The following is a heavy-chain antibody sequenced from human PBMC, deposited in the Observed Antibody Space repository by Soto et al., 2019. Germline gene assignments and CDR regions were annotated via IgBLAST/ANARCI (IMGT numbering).Heavy chain of an antibody. CDR2: IYYSGST. CDR3: ARARYLGYYGLDV. J-gene: IGHJ6*02. D-gene: IGHD1-26*01. Sequence: SETLSLTCTVSGGSVSSGSYYWRWIRQHPGKGLEWIGYIYYSGSTYYNPSLKSRVTISVDTSKNQFSLKLSSVTAADTAVYYCARARYLGYYGLDVWGQGTTVTVSS. V-gene: IGHV4-31*03. CDR1: GGSVSSGSYY.